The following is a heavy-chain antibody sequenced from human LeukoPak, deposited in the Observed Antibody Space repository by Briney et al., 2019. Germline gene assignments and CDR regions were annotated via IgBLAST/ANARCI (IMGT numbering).Heavy chain of an antibody. CDR1: GFTFGNAW. J-gene: IGHJ4*02. V-gene: IGHV3-15*01. CDR2: IKSKFDGGTI. CDR3: STAVPDYYDTSTGYYTGGFLDY. Sequence: GGSLRLSCAASGFTFGNAWLTWVRQAPGEGLEWVGRIKSKFDGGTIYYAAPVKGRFAISRDDSQNTLYLQLNSLNTEDTAVYYCSTAVPDYYDTSTGYYTGGFLDYWGQGTLVTVSS. D-gene: IGHD3-9*01.